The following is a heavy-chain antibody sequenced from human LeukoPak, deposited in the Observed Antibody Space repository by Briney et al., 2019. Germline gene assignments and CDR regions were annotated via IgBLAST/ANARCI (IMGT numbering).Heavy chain of an antibody. CDR1: GFTFSGYA. CDR3: ARVLYYGSGSYPDY. J-gene: IGHJ4*02. V-gene: IGHV3-30*01. D-gene: IGHD3-10*01. CDR2: ISYDGSNK. Sequence: GGSLRLSCAASGFTFSGYAMHWVRQAPGKGLEWVAVISYDGSNKYYADSVKGRFTISRDNSKNTLYLQMNSLRAEDTAVYYCARVLYYGSGSYPDYWGQGTLVTVSS.